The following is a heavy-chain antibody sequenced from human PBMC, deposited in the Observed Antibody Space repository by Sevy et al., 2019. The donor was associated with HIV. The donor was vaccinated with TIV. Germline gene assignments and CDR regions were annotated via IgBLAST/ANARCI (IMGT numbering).Heavy chain of an antibody. CDR2: IKEDGSEK. CDR1: GFTFSTYNHYW. Sequence: GGSLRLSCAASGFTFSTYNHYWMTWVRQAPGKGLEWVANIKEDGSEKYYVDSVKGRFTISRDNAKNSVYLQMNSLRAEDTAVYYCARERPYDSSGPFGNRGQGILVTVSS. D-gene: IGHD3-22*01. J-gene: IGHJ4*02. V-gene: IGHV3-7*01. CDR3: ARERPYDSSGPFGN.